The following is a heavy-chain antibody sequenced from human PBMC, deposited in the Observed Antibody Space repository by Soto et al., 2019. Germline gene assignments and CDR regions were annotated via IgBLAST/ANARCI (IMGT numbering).Heavy chain of an antibody. J-gene: IGHJ6*02. CDR2: ISWNSGSI. D-gene: IGHD2-2*01. CDR1: GCTFGDYA. V-gene: IGHV3-9*03. CDR3: ARDGYCVSSSCSFLPDV. Sequence: GGSLRLCYAASGCTFGDYAMHWGRQAPGKGLEWVSGISWNSGSIGYADSVKGRFTISRDNAKNSLYLQMNSLRDEDMAVYYCARDGYCVSSSCSFLPDVWGQGTTVTVSS.